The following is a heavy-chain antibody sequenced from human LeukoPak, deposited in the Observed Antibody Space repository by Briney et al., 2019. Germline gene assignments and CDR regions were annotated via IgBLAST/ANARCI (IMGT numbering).Heavy chain of an antibody. Sequence: GGSLRLSCAASRFPFSSYAMSWVRQAPGKGLEWVSAISGSGTNTYYADSVRGRFTISRDNSNNTLYLQMNSLRADDTAVYYCAKAGGTFGYYYDSSVYLDYWGQGTRVTVSS. CDR1: RFPFSSYA. CDR3: AKAGGTFGYYYDSSVYLDY. V-gene: IGHV3-23*01. D-gene: IGHD3-22*01. CDR2: ISGSGTNT. J-gene: IGHJ4*02.